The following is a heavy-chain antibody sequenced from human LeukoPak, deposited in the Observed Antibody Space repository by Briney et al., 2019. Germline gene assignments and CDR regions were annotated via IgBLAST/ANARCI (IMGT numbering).Heavy chain of an antibody. CDR1: GFTFSHYA. CDR2: IGTTGGST. Sequence: PGGSLGLSCSASGFTFSHYAMHWVRQAPGKGLEYVSAIGTTGGSTYYADSVKGRFTISRENSKNTLYLQMSSLRPEDTAVYYCVNTHGSGSYNNWGQGTLVTVSS. CDR3: VNTHGSGSYNN. J-gene: IGHJ4*02. V-gene: IGHV3-64D*06. D-gene: IGHD3-10*01.